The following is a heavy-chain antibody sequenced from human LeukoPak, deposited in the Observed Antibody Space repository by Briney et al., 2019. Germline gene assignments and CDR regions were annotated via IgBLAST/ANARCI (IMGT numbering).Heavy chain of an antibody. CDR3: ARERPDYGGNVDY. D-gene: IGHD4-23*01. V-gene: IGHV3-64*01. J-gene: IGHJ4*02. CDR1: GFTFNNYP. CDR2: ISSNGDNT. Sequence: GGSLRLSCAASGFTFNNYPIHWVRQAPGKGLVYVSAISSNGDNTYYANSVKGRFTVSRDNSKNTVYLQMGSPRPDDMAVYYYARERPDYGGNVDYWGQGTLVTVSS.